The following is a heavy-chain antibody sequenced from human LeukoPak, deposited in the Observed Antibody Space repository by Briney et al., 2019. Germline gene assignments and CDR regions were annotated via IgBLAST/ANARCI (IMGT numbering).Heavy chain of an antibody. D-gene: IGHD6-6*01. CDR2: MNPNSGNT. Sequence: ASVKVSCKAAGYTFTSYDINWVRQATGQGLEWMGWMNPNSGNTGYAQKFQGRVSITRNTSISTAYMELSSLRSEDTAVYYCARVYSSSSGYYYYYYMDVWGKGTTVTVSS. CDR3: ARVYSSSSGYYYYYYMDV. V-gene: IGHV1-8*01. CDR1: GYTFTSYD. J-gene: IGHJ6*03.